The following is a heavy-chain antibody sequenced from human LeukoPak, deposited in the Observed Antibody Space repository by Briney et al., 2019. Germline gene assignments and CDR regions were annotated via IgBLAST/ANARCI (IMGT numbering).Heavy chain of an antibody. Sequence: GASVKVSCKASGGTFSSYAISWVRQAPGQGLEWMGRIIPILGIANYAQKFQGRVTITADKSTSTAYMELSSLRSEDTAVYYCARDNDQFWVPLDYWGQGTLVTVSS. CDR2: IIPILGIA. D-gene: IGHD1-1*01. J-gene: IGHJ4*02. CDR1: GGTFSSYA. V-gene: IGHV1-69*04. CDR3: ARDNDQFWVPLDY.